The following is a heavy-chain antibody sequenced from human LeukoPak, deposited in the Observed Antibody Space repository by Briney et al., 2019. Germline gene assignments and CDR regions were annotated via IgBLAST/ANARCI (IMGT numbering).Heavy chain of an antibody. CDR1: GGTFSSYA. J-gene: IGHJ3*02. CDR3: ARIPGYCSGGSCYPGAFDI. V-gene: IGHV1-69*13. CDR2: IIPIFGTA. D-gene: IGHD2-15*01. Sequence: ASVTVSCKASGGTFSSYAISWVRQAPGQGLEWMGGIIPIFGTANYAQKFQGRVTITADESTSTAYMELSSLRSEDTAVYYCARIPGYCSGGSCYPGAFDIWGQGTMVTVSS.